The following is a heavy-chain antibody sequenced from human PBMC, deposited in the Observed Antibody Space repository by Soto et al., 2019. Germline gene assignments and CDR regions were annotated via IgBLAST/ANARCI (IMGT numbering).Heavy chain of an antibody. Sequence: SETLSLTCAVYGGSVNGYFWSWIRQPPGKGLEWIGEVNDSGSTNYNPSLKSRVTISVDTSNNQFSLELSSVTASDTAVYYCARQFCRSRTCSYLDSWDRGILVTVSS. D-gene: IGHD2-15*01. CDR3: ARQFCRSRTCSYLDS. CDR1: GGSVNGYF. CDR2: VNDSGST. V-gene: IGHV4-34*01. J-gene: IGHJ4*02.